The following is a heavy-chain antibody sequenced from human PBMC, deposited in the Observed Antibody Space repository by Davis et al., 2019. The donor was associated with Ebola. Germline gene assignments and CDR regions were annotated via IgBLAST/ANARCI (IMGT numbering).Heavy chain of an antibody. D-gene: IGHD2-8*01. Sequence: GGSLRLSCVASGFTFSNYGMHWVRQAPGKGLEWIAFISYHGRNIPYANSVWGRFTISRDNSKNTLYLQMNSLRPEDTAVYYCVKDRHPLATNKIYYFDSWGHGTLVTVSS. J-gene: IGHJ4*01. CDR2: ISYHGRNI. CDR3: VKDRHPLATNKIYYFDS. CDR1: GFTFSNYG. V-gene: IGHV3-30*18.